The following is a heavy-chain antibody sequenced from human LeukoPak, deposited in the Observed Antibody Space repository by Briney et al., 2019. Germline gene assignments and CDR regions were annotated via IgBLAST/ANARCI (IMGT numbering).Heavy chain of an antibody. V-gene: IGHV3-23*01. Sequence: PGGSLRLSCAASGVNFSKYAMSWVRQAPKKGLEWVSGISGSGGSTYYADSVKGRCTVSRDNSKNTLYLQMNSLRAEDTALYYCAKDYDSSGYYRYYFDYWGQGTLVTVSS. CDR1: GVNFSKYA. J-gene: IGHJ4*02. CDR2: ISGSGGST. D-gene: IGHD3-22*01. CDR3: AKDYDSSGYYRYYFDY.